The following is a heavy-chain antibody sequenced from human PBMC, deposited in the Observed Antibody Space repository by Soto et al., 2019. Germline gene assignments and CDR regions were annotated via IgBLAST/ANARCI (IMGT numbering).Heavy chain of an antibody. CDR3: ARVGYYYDSSGYYQGGGFFDY. D-gene: IGHD3-22*01. CDR1: GGSISSYY. CDR2: IYYSGST. V-gene: IGHV4-59*01. Sequence: QVQLQESGPGLVKPSETLSLTCTVSGGSISSYYWSWIRQPPGKGLEWIGYIYYSGSTNYNPSLKSRVTISVDTSKNQFSLKLSSVTAADTAVYYCARVGYYYDSSGYYQGGGFFDYWGQGTLVTVSS. J-gene: IGHJ4*02.